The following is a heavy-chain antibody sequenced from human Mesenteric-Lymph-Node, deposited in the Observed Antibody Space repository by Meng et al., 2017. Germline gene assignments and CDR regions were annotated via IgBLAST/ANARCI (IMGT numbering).Heavy chain of an antibody. Sequence: SEPLSLTCTVSGGSISSYYWSWTRQPPGKGLEWIGYIYYSGSTNYNPSLKSRVTISVDTSKNQFSLKLSSVTAADTAVYYWARDPKGIAAPTNWFDPWGQGTLVTVSS. V-gene: IGHV4-59*12. CDR3: ARDPKGIAAPTNWFDP. CDR2: IYYSGST. D-gene: IGHD6-13*01. CDR1: GGSISSYY. J-gene: IGHJ5*02.